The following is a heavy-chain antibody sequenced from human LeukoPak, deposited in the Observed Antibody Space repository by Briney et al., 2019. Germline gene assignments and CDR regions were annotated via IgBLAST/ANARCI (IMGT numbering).Heavy chain of an antibody. CDR3: AHRRTGGYYFDY. CDR1: GFSVSTSGVG. CDR2: IYWDDTK. Sequence: SGPTLVNPTQTLTLTCTFSGFSVSTSGVGVGWIRQPPGKSLEWLALIYWDDTKRYSPSLKSRLTITKDTSKNQVVLTMTNMDPVDAATYYCAHRRTGGYYFDYWGQGTLVTVSS. J-gene: IGHJ4*02. V-gene: IGHV2-5*02. D-gene: IGHD7-27*01.